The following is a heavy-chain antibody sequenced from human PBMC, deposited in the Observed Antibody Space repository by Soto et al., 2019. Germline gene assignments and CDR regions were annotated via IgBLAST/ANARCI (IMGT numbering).Heavy chain of an antibody. CDR3: ARRTNTAGGRFDS. J-gene: IGHJ5*01. D-gene: IGHD6-13*01. Sequence: QLQLQESGPGLVKPSETLSLTCTVSGGSISSSSYHWGWIRQPPGKGLDWIGSIDYSGTTYYNASLSSRVTISADTSKNQFSLKLTSLTAADTALYYCARRTNTAGGRFDSWGQGALVTVSS. CDR2: IDYSGTT. V-gene: IGHV4-39*01. CDR1: GGSISSSSYH.